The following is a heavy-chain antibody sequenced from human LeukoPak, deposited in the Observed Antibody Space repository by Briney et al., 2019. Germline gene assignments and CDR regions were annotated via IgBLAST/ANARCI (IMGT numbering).Heavy chain of an antibody. CDR2: IYHSGST. V-gene: IGHV4-30-2*01. Sequence: PSETLSLTCTVSGGSISSGGYYWSWTRQPPGKGLEWIGYIYHSGSTYYNPSLKSRVTISVDRSKNQFSLKLSSVTAADTAVYYCASGHYSNLHYWGQGTLVTVSS. CDR1: GGSISSGGYY. D-gene: IGHD4-11*01. J-gene: IGHJ4*02. CDR3: ASGHYSNLHY.